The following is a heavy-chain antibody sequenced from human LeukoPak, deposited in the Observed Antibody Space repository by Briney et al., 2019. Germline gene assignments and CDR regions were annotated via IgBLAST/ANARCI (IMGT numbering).Heavy chain of an antibody. CDR1: GYTFTSYG. CDR2: INPNSGGT. V-gene: IGHV1-2*02. Sequence: ASVKVSCKASGYTFTSYGISWVRQAPGQGLEWMGWINPNSGGTNYAQKFQGRVTMTRDTSISTAYMELSRLRSDDTAVYYCARGLSIVATIGFDYWGQGTLVTVSS. D-gene: IGHD5-12*01. J-gene: IGHJ4*02. CDR3: ARGLSIVATIGFDY.